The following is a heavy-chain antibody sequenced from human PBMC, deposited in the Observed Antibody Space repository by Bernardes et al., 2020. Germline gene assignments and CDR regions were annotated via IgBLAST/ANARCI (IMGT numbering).Heavy chain of an antibody. V-gene: IGHV4-39*01. J-gene: IGHJ3*02. CDR2: IYYSGST. CDR1: GGSISSSSYY. CDR3: ARHVPYLAGSYYPDAFDI. Sequence: SETLSLTCTVSGGSISSSSYYWGWIRQPPGKGLEWIGSIYYSGSTYYNPSLKSRVTISVDTSKNQFSLKLSSVTAADTAVYYCARHVPYLAGSYYPDAFDIWGQGTMVTVSS. D-gene: IGHD3-10*01.